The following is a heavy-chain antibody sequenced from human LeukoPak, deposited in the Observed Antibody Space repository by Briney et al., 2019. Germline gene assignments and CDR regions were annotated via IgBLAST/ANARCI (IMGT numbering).Heavy chain of an antibody. Sequence: PSETLSLTCAVSGVSISSDNWWSWVRQPPGEGLEWIGQIHHSGSTNYNPSLKSRVTISVDKSKNQFSLKLSSVTAADTAVYYRARDPSPFCSGTGCYSWFDPWGQGTLVTVSS. J-gene: IGHJ5*02. CDR3: ARDPSPFCSGTGCYSWFDP. CDR2: IHHSGST. CDR1: GVSISSDNW. D-gene: IGHD2-2*01. V-gene: IGHV4-4*02.